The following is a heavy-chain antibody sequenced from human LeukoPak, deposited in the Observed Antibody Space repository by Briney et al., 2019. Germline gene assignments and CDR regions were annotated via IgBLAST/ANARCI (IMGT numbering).Heavy chain of an antibody. D-gene: IGHD3-22*01. CDR2: ISGSGGST. J-gene: IGHJ4*02. CDR3: ARGHYDSSGYYIGPFDY. CDR1: GFTFSSYA. V-gene: IGHV3-23*01. Sequence: GGSLRLSCAASGFTFSSYAMSWVRQAPGKGLEWVSAISGSGGSTYYADSVKGRFTISRDNSKNTLYLQMNSLRAEDTAVYYCARGHYDSSGYYIGPFDYWGQGTLVTVFS.